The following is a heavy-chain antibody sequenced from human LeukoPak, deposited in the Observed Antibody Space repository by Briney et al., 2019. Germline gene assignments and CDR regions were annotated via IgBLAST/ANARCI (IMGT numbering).Heavy chain of an antibody. D-gene: IGHD3-22*01. V-gene: IGHV3-33*08. CDR1: GFHFSSYA. J-gene: IGHJ4*02. CDR2: IWYDGSNK. Sequence: GGSLRLSCAASGFHFSSYAMSWVRQAPGKGLEWVAIIWYDGSNKNYGDSVKGRFTISRDTSKNTLYLQMNSLRAEDTAVYYCARDLSRGSLHTDYWGQGTLVTVSS. CDR3: ARDLSRGSLHTDY.